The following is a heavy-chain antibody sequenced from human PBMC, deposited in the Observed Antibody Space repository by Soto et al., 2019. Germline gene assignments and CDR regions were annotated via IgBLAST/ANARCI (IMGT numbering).Heavy chain of an antibody. CDR2: ISYDGSNK. J-gene: IGHJ6*02. CDR1: GFTFSSYA. Sequence: QVQLVESGGGVVQPGRSLRLSCAASGFTFSSYAMHWVRQAPGKGLEWVAVISYDGSNKYYADSVKGRFTISRDNSKNTLYLHMNSLRAEDTAVYYCARDALLGYNRYYYYYYGMDVWGQGTTVTVSS. D-gene: IGHD5-12*01. CDR3: ARDALLGYNRYYYYYYGMDV. V-gene: IGHV3-30-3*01.